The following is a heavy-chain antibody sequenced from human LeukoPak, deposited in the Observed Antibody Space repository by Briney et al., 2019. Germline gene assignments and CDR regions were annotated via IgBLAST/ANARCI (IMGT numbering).Heavy chain of an antibody. CDR1: GGSISSYY. CDR2: IYYSGST. CDR3: AARGSSDAFDI. V-gene: IGHV4-59*01. D-gene: IGHD1-26*01. J-gene: IGHJ3*02. Sequence: PSETLSLTCTVSGGSISSYYWSWIRQPPGKGLEWIGYIYYSGSTNYNPSLKSRVTISADTSKNQFSLKLSSVTAADTAVYYCAARGSSDAFDIWGQGTMVTVSS.